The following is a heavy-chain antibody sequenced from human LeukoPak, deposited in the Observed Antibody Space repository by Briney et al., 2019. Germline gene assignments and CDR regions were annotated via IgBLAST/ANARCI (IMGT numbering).Heavy chain of an antibody. D-gene: IGHD3-3*01. CDR3: ARRGKLTIFGVVDSYYYLDV. Sequence: SETLSLTCAVHGGSFSGYYWSWIRQPPGKGLEWIGEINHSGSTNYHPSLKSRVTMSVDTSKNQFSLKLSSVTAADTAVYYCARRGKLTIFGVVDSYYYLDVWGKGTTVTVSS. J-gene: IGHJ6*03. CDR1: GGSFSGYY. CDR2: INHSGST. V-gene: IGHV4-34*01.